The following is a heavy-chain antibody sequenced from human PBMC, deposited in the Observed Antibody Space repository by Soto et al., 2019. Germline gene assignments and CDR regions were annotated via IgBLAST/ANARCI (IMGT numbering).Heavy chain of an antibody. CDR2: MNQDGSEK. CDR3: ARDLYHDILTGFDY. CDR1: GFIFSNYW. D-gene: IGHD3-9*01. J-gene: IGHJ4*02. Sequence: GGSLRLSCAASGFIFSNYWMNWVRQAPGKGLEWVAKMNQDGSEKYYVDSVKGRFTISRDNAKNSLYLQMNSLRAEDTAVYYCARDLYHDILTGFDYWGQGTLVTVSS. V-gene: IGHV3-7*01.